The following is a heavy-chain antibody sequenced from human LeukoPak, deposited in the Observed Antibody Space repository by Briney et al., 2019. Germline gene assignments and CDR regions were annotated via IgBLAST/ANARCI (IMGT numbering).Heavy chain of an antibody. CDR1: GYSFTTYW. D-gene: IGHD7-27*01. Sequence: GESLKISCKGSGYSFTTYWIGWVRQLPGKGLEWMGIIYPDDSDTRYSLSFQGQATISADKSISTAYLQWSSLKASDTAMYYCARVGSSGDGRYFDYWGQGTLVTVSS. CDR2: IYPDDSDT. CDR3: ARVGSSGDGRYFDY. J-gene: IGHJ4*02. V-gene: IGHV5-51*01.